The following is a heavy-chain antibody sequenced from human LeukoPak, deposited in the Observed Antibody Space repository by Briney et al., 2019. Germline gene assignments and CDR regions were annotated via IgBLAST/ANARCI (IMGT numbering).Heavy chain of an antibody. J-gene: IGHJ4*02. CDR2: IYYSGST. V-gene: IGHV4-39*07. CDR1: GGSISSSSYY. Sequence: SETLSLTCTVSGGSISSSSYYWGWIRQPPGKGLEWIGSIYYSGSTYYNPSLKSRVTISVDTSKNQFSLKLSSVTAADTAVYYCARDPIGSSLKIGYWGQGTLVTVSS. CDR3: ARDPIGSSLKIGY. D-gene: IGHD6-6*01.